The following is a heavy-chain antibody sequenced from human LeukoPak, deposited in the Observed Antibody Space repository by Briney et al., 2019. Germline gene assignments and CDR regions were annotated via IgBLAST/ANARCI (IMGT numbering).Heavy chain of an antibody. D-gene: IGHD2-21*01. CDR1: GFTFSSYE. CDR2: ISSSGSTI. CDR3: ARTTDWGNYFDY. Sequence: GGSLRLSCAASGFTFSSYEMNWVRQAPGKGLEWVSYISSSGSTIYYADSVKGRFTISRDNAKNSLYLQMNSLRAEDTAVYYCARTTDWGNYFDYWGQGTLVTVSS. V-gene: IGHV3-48*03. J-gene: IGHJ4*02.